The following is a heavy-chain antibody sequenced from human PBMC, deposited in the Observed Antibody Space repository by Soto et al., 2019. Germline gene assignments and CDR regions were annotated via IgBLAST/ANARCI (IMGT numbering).Heavy chain of an antibody. CDR1: GFSFSTYG. D-gene: IGHD6-6*01. CDR2: ISNDGSNK. CDR3: AKVIRADSTSSNFYYYSGMDV. J-gene: IGHJ6*02. V-gene: IGHV3-30*18. Sequence: PGGSLILSCAASGFSFSTYGMHWVRQAPGKGLEWMAVISNDGSNKYYADSVKGRFTISRDNSKDTLFLQMNSLRGEDTAIYYCAKVIRADSTSSNFYYYSGMDVWGQGPTVSVSS.